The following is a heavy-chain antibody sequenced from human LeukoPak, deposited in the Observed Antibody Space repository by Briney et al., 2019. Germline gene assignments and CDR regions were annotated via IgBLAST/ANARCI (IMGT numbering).Heavy chain of an antibody. CDR1: GYTLTELS. CDR3: AAGSPAEYYYDSRGFFDI. Sequence: ASVTVSCKVSGYTLTELSMHWVRQAPGKGLEWMGGFDPEDGETIYAQKFQGRVTMTEDTSTDTAYMELSSLRSEDTAVYYCAAGSPAEYYYDSRGFFDIWGQGTMVTVSS. V-gene: IGHV1-24*01. D-gene: IGHD3-22*01. J-gene: IGHJ3*02. CDR2: FDPEDGET.